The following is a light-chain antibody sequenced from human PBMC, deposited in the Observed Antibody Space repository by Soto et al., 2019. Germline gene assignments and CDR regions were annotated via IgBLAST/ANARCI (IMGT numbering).Light chain of an antibody. CDR3: QQSYSTPLT. Sequence: DIQMTQSPSSLSASVGDRVTITCRASQSVSNYLNWYQQKPGKAPELLVYAASSLPGDVPSRFIGRGSGTDFTLTISSLQPDDFATYYCQQSYSTPLTFGPGTKVDIK. CDR1: QSVSNY. CDR2: AAS. J-gene: IGKJ3*01. V-gene: IGKV1-39*01.